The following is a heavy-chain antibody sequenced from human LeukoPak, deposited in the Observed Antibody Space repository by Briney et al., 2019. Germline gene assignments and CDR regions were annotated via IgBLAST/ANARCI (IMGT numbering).Heavy chain of an antibody. J-gene: IGHJ4*02. CDR3: ARVSRSESGIY. CDR2: INQDGSEK. Sequence: GGSLRLSCAASGFTFSSHWMSWVRQAPGKGLEWVANINQDGSEKNYVDTVKGRFTISRDNAKNSLYLQMNSLRAEDTAVYYCARVSRSESGIYWGQGTLVTVSS. V-gene: IGHV3-7*05. D-gene: IGHD3-3*01. CDR1: GFTFSSHW.